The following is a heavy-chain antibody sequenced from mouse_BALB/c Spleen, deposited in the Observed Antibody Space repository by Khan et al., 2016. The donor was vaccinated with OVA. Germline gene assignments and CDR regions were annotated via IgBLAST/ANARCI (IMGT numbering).Heavy chain of an antibody. CDR3: ARLAYYYDGGGFAY. D-gene: IGHD1-1*02. CDR2: ISSGGSYT. J-gene: IGHJ3*01. Sequence: EVELVESGGDLVKPEGSLKLSCAASGFTFSTYGMSWVRQTPDQRLEWVATISSGGSYTYYPDSVQGRFTISRDNAKNTLYLQMSRLKSEDTAMFYCARLAYYYDGGGFAYWGQGTLVTVSA. V-gene: IGHV5-6*01. CDR1: GFTFSTYG.